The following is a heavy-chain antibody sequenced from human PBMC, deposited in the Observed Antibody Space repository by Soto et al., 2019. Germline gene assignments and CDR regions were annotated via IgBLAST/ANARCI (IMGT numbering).Heavy chain of an antibody. J-gene: IGHJ6*03. Sequence: QVQLQQWGAGLLKPSETLSLTCAVYGGSFSGYYWSWIRQPPGRGLEWIGEINHSGRTNYNPSLKSRVTMSVDTSKNQFSLKLSSVTAADTAVYFCARAVGGYDFWSASYYYYYYMDVWGKGTTVTVSS. CDR1: GGSFSGYY. CDR2: INHSGRT. D-gene: IGHD3-3*01. CDR3: ARAVGGYDFWSASYYYYYYMDV. V-gene: IGHV4-34*01.